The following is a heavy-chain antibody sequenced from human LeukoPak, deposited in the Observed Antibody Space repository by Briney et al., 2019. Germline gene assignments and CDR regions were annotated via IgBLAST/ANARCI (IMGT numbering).Heavy chain of an antibody. Sequence: GGSLRLSCAASGFTFSSYSMNWVRQAPGKGLEWVSYISSSSSTIYYADSVKGRFTISRDNAKNSLYLQMNSLRAEDTALYHCARIGYSSSWSYFDYWGQGTLVTVSS. J-gene: IGHJ4*02. CDR2: ISSSSSTI. D-gene: IGHD6-13*01. V-gene: IGHV3-48*04. CDR3: ARIGYSSSWSYFDY. CDR1: GFTFSSYS.